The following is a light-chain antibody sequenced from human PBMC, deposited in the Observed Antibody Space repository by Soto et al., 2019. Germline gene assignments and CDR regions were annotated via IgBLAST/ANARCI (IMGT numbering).Light chain of an antibody. CDR3: QQYNNYSPKT. CDR2: DAS. CDR1: QSISSW. V-gene: IGKV1-5*01. Sequence: DIQMTQSPSTLSASVGDRVTITCRASQSISSWLAWYKQKPGKAPKLLIYDASSLESGVPSRFSGSGSGTEFTLTISSLQPDDFATYYCQQYNNYSPKTFGQGTNLEIK. J-gene: IGKJ2*01.